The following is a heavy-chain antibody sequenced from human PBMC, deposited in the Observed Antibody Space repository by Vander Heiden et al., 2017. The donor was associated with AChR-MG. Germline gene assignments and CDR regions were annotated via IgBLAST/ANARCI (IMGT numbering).Heavy chain of an antibody. CDR2: TSYDGSIE. J-gene: IGHJ6*03. Sequence: QVQLVESGGGVVQPRTSLRLSCAASGFTFTSFAIHWVRQAPGKGLECLALTSYDGSIEHYADSVKGRFTLSRDNSKNTVSLHMKTLRAEDTAVYYCARATGAGDYFHYFYMDVWGKGTTVTVSS. CDR3: ARATGAGDYFHYFYMDV. D-gene: IGHD3-10*01. V-gene: IGHV3-30-3*01. CDR1: GFTFTSFA.